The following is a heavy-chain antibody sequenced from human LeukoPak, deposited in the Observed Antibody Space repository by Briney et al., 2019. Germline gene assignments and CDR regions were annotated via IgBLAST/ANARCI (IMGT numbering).Heavy chain of an antibody. CDR3: ARRITIFGLRKRPYYFDY. J-gene: IGHJ4*02. CDR2: INHSGST. CDR1: GGSFSGYY. V-gene: IGHV4-34*01. D-gene: IGHD3-3*01. Sequence: SETLSLTCAVYGGSFSGYYWSWIRQPPGKGLEWIGEINHSGSTNYNPSLKSRVTISVDTSKNQFSLKLSSVTAADTAVYCCARRITIFGLRKRPYYFDYWGQGTLVTVSS.